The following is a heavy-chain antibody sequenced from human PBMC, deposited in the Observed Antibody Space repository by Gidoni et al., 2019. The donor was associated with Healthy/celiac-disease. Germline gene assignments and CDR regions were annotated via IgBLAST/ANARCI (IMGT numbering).Heavy chain of an antibody. V-gene: IGHV3-30*03. CDR2: ISYDGSNK. J-gene: IGHJ3*02. D-gene: IGHD3-10*01. CDR1: GFTFSSYG. CDR3: ASQYYYGSGSPHAFDI. Sequence: QVQLVESGGGVVQPGRSLRLSCAASGFTFSSYGMHWVRQAPGKGLEWVAVISYDGSNKNYADSVKGRFTISRDNSKNTLYLQMNSLRAEDTAVYYCASQYYYGSGSPHAFDIWGQGTMVTVSS.